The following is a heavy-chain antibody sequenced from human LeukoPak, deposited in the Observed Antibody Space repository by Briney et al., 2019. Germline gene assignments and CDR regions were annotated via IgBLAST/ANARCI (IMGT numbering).Heavy chain of an antibody. J-gene: IGHJ6*02. CDR2: ISWNSGSI. CDR3: AKARYGMDV. CDR1: GFTFSSYA. V-gene: IGHV3-9*01. Sequence: AGGSLRLSCAASGFTFSSYAMSWVRQAPGKGLEWVSGISWNSGSIGYADSVKGRFTISRDNAKNSLYLQMNSLRAEDTALYYCAKARYGMDVWGQGTTVTVSS.